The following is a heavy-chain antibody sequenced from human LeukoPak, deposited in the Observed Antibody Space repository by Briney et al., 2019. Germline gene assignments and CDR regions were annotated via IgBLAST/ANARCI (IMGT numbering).Heavy chain of an antibody. CDR2: IGTYGGDT. D-gene: IGHD3-22*01. CDR1: TSR. CDR3: ARDLWNFYDDSGYNRDFDS. V-gene: IGHV1-18*01. J-gene: IGHJ5*01. Sequence: ASVKVSCKATSRISWVRQVPGQGLEWMGWIGTYGGDTYYAQKFQGRITVTTDTSTSTVYMELRRLRSDDTAVYYCARDLWNFYDDSGYNRDFDSWGQGTLVTVSS.